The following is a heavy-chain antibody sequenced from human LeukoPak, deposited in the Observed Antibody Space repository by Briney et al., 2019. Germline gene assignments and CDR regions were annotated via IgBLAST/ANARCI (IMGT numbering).Heavy chain of an antibody. V-gene: IGHV4-38-2*01. CDR2: IHHSGKS. CDR1: GYYIRNGYF. J-gene: IGHJ4*02. D-gene: IGHD3-10*02. CDR3: ASVFASPPRVFDN. Sequence: KPSETLSLTCGVSGYYIRNGYFWGWIRQPPGKGLEWIGSIHHSGKSDNNPSFKSRVTISVDTSKNQFALRLSSLTASDTAVYYCASVFASPPRVFDNWGQGTLVTVSS.